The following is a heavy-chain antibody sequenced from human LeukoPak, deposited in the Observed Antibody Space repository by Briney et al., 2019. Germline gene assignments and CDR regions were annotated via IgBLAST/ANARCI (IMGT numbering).Heavy chain of an antibody. D-gene: IGHD5-18*01. CDR3: TRDLVNTAMWELDY. CDR2: INPNSGGT. Sequence: GASVKVSCKASGYTFTGYYMHWVRQAPGQGLEWMGWINPNSGGTNYAQKFQGRVTMTRDTSISTAYMELSRLRSDDTAVYYCTRDLVNTAMWELDYWGQGTLVTVSS. CDR1: GYTFTGYY. J-gene: IGHJ4*02. V-gene: IGHV1-2*02.